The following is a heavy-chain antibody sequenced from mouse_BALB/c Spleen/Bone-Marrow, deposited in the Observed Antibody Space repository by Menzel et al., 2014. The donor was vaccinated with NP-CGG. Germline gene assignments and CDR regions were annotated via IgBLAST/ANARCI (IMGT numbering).Heavy chain of an antibody. CDR2: ISDGGSYT. V-gene: IGHV5-4*02. CDR1: GSTFSDYY. CDR3: ARGSSYFDY. Sequence: EVQGVESGGGLVKPGGSLKLSCAASGSTFSDYYMYWVRQTPEKRLEWVATISDGGSYTYYPDSVKGRVTISRDNAKNDLYLQMSSLKSEDTAMYYCARGSSYFDYWGQGTTLTVSS. D-gene: IGHD1-1*01. J-gene: IGHJ2*01.